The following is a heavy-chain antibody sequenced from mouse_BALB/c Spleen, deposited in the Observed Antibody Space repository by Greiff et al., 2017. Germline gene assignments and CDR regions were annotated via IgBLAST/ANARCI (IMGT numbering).Heavy chain of an antibody. Sequence: VQLQQSGAELVRPGALVKLSCKASGFNIKDYYMHWVKQRPEQGLEWIGWIDPENGNTIYDPKFQGKASITADTSSNTAYLRLSSLTSEDTAVYYCARTGSWAMDYWGQGTSVTVSS. J-gene: IGHJ4*01. D-gene: IGHD3-3*01. CDR2: IDPENGNT. V-gene: IGHV14-1*02. CDR3: ARTGSWAMDY. CDR1: GFNIKDYY.